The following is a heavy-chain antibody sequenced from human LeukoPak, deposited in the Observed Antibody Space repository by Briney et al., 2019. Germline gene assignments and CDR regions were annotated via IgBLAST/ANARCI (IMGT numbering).Heavy chain of an antibody. CDR2: ISGNGGST. D-gene: IGHD5-18*01. V-gene: IGHV3-23*01. CDR1: GFTFSSYA. Sequence: GGSLRLSCAASGFTFSSYAMSWVRQAPGKGLEWVSAISGNGGSTFYTDAVKGRFTISRDNSKNTLYLQMNSLRAEDTAVYYCAKDPDTARVNNYWGQGTLVTVSS. J-gene: IGHJ4*02. CDR3: AKDPDTARVNNY.